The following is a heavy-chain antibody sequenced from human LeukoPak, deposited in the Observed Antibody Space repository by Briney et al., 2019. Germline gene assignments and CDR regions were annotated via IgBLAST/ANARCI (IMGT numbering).Heavy chain of an antibody. D-gene: IGHD5-18*01. CDR2: ISYDGSNK. Sequence: PGGSLRLSCAASGFTFSSYGMHWVRQAPGKGLEWVAVISYDGSNKYYADSVKGRFTISRDNSKNTLYLQMNSLRAEDTAVYYCAKVGYSYGYGGDYWGQGTLVTVSS. V-gene: IGHV3-30*18. J-gene: IGHJ4*02. CDR1: GFTFSSYG. CDR3: AKVGYSYGYGGDY.